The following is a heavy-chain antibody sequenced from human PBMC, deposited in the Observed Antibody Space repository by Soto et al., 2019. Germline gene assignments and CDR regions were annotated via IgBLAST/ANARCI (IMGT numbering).Heavy chain of an antibody. CDR2: INPNGGST. Sequence: QVQLVQPGAEVKKPGALVKFSCKASGYIFTNFYIHWVRQAPGQGLEWIGIINPNGGSTNYAQNFQGRVIMTRDTSTSTVYMDLSSLRSEDTAVYYCTRGLASGDYWGQGTLITVSS. V-gene: IGHV1-46*03. CDR3: TRGLASGDY. CDR1: GYIFTNFY. D-gene: IGHD6-6*01. J-gene: IGHJ4*02.